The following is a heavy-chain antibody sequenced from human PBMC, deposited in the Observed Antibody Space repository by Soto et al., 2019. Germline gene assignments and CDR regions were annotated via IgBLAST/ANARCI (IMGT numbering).Heavy chain of an antibody. J-gene: IGHJ4*02. CDR1: GFTFRSYW. CDR3: ASNTRYDPPDY. V-gene: IGHV3-23*01. D-gene: IGHD3-16*01. Sequence: PGGSQRLSSTASGFTFRSYWMSWVRQAPGKGLEWVSAISGSGGSTYYADSVKGRFTISRDNSKNTLYLQMNSLRAEDTAVYYCASNTRYDPPDYWGQGTLVTVSS. CDR2: ISGSGGST.